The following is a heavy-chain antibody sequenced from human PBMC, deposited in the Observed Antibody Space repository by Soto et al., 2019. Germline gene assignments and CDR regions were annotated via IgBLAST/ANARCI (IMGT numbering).Heavy chain of an antibody. J-gene: IGHJ6*02. D-gene: IGHD3-3*01. CDR2: TSSSSSYI. CDR3: ARCLYGTIFGVVIPPASYGMDV. Sequence: EVQLVESGGGLVKPGGSLRLSCAASGFTFSSYSMNWVRQAPGKGLEWVSSTSSSSSYIYYADSVKGRFTISRDNAKNSLYLQLNSLRAEDTAVYYCARCLYGTIFGVVIPPASYGMDVWGQGTTVTVSS. V-gene: IGHV3-21*01. CDR1: GFTFSSYS.